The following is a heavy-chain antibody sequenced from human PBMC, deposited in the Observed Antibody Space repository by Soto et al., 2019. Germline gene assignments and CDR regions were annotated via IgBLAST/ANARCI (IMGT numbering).Heavy chain of an antibody. V-gene: IGHV5-10-1*01. CDR3: ARQIYDSDTGPNFQYYFDS. J-gene: IGHJ4*02. CDR1: GHSFAGHW. CDR2: IDPSDSQT. Sequence: GEALKISCKGSGHSFAGHWITWVRQKPGKGLEWMGRIDPSDSQTYYSPSFRGHVTISATKSITTVFLQWSSLRASDTAMYYCARQIYDSDTGPNFQYYFDSWGQGTPVTVSS. D-gene: IGHD3-22*01.